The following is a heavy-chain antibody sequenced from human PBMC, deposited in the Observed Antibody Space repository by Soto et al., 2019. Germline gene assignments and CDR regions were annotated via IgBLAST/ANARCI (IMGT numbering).Heavy chain of an antibody. CDR1: GFTVSSNY. CDR2: IYSGGST. V-gene: IGHV3-66*04. Sequence: GGSLRLSCAASGFTVSSNYMSWVRQAPGKGLEWVSVIYSGGSTYYADSVKGRFTISRDNSKNTLYLQMNSLRAEDTAVYYCARPYGDFYFQHWGQGTLVTVSS. J-gene: IGHJ1*01. CDR3: ARPYGDFYFQH. D-gene: IGHD4-17*01.